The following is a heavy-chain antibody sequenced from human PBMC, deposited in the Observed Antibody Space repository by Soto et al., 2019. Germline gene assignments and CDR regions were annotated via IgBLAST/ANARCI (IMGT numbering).Heavy chain of an antibody. CDR2: ISVSGDRT. CDR1: GFTFSSYA. D-gene: IGHD2-15*01. J-gene: IGHJ5*01. V-gene: IGHV3-23*01. Sequence: QPGGSLRLSCAASGFTFSSYAMSWVRQAPEKGLEWVSVISVSGDRTDYADSVKGRFTISRDNSENTVYLQMNSLRAEDTAVYYCAKDRVVGAIGDRFDSWGQGTLVTVSS. CDR3: AKDRVVGAIGDRFDS.